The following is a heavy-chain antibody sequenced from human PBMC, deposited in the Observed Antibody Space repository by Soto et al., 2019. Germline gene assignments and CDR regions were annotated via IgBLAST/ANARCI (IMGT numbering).Heavy chain of an antibody. CDR3: ARGAGVVRYFDGLLRYYFDY. D-gene: IGHD3-9*01. J-gene: IGHJ4*02. Sequence: QVQLQQWGAGLLKPSETLSLTCAVYGGSFSGYYWSWIRQPPGKGLEWIVEINHRGSTNYNPSLQRRVTISVDTSKNLFSLKLSSVTAADTAVYYCARGAGVVRYFDGLLRYYFDYWGQGTLVTVSS. CDR1: GGSFSGYY. CDR2: INHRGST. V-gene: IGHV4-34*01.